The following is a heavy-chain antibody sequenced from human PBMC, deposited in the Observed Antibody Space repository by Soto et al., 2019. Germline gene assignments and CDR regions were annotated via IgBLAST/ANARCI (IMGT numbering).Heavy chain of an antibody. V-gene: IGHV4-59*01. CDR3: AGGLVTGIDWFDP. J-gene: IGHJ5*02. D-gene: IGHD5-18*01. CDR2: IHNSGST. Sequence: QVQLQESGPGLVKPSETLSLTCTVSGGSISSYYWSWIRQPPGKGLEWIGYIHNSGSTNYNPSLTSRVTIAVETSKNQFSLKVSSVPAADPAVYYCAGGLVTGIDWFDPWGQGTLVTVTS. CDR1: GGSISSYY.